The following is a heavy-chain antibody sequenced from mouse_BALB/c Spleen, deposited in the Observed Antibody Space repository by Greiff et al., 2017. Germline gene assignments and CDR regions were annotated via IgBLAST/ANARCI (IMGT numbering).Heavy chain of an antibody. D-gene: IGHD1-1*01. CDR3: ARSNVYYYGSSPFDY. Sequence: VQLQQSGAELAKPGASVKMSCKASGYTFTSYWMHWVKQRPGQGLEWIGYINPSTGYTEYNQKFKDKATLTADKSSSTAYMQLSSLTSEDSAVYYCARSNVYYYGSSPFDYWGQGTTLTVSS. CDR2: INPSTGYT. CDR1: GYTFTSYW. J-gene: IGHJ2*01. V-gene: IGHV1-7*01.